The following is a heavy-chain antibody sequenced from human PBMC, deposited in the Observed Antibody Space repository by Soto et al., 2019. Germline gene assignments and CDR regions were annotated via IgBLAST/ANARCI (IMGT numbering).Heavy chain of an antibody. CDR3: ARDSNDYGDYVSDY. Sequence: ASVKVSCKASGYTFTSYDINWVRQATGQGLEWMGWMNPNSGNTGYAQKFQGRVTMTRNTSISTAYMELSSLRSEDTAVYYCARDSNDYGDYVSDYWGQGTLVTVSS. J-gene: IGHJ4*02. CDR1: GYTFTSYD. D-gene: IGHD4-17*01. V-gene: IGHV1-8*01. CDR2: MNPNSGNT.